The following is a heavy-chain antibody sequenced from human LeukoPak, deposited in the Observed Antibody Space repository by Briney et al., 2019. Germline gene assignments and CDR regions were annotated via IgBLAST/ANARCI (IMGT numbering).Heavy chain of an antibody. CDR2: IYTSGST. Sequence: SETLSLTCTVSGGSISGYYWTWIRQPAGKGLEWIGRIYTSGSTNYNPSLKSRVTISVDTSKNQFSLKLSSVTAADTAVYYCARGITGTTYFYMDVWGKGTTVTVSS. V-gene: IGHV4-4*07. J-gene: IGHJ6*03. D-gene: IGHD1-7*01. CDR1: GGSISGYY. CDR3: ARGITGTTYFYMDV.